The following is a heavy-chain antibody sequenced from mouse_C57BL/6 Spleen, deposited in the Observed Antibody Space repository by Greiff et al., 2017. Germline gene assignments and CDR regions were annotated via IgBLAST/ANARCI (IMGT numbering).Heavy chain of an antibody. V-gene: IGHV14-4*01. J-gene: IGHJ3*01. Sequence: EVKLQESGAELVRPGASVKLSCTASGFNIKDDYMHWVKQRPEQGLEWIGWIDPENGDTEYASKFQGKATITADTSSNTAYLQLSSLTSEDTAVYYCTTRQLRSFAYWGQGTLVTVSA. D-gene: IGHD3-2*02. CDR2: IDPENGDT. CDR3: TTRQLRSFAY. CDR1: GFNIKDDY.